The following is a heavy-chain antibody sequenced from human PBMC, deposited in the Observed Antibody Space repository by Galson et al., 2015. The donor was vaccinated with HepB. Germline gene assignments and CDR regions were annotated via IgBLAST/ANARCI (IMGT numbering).Heavy chain of an antibody. Sequence: SVKVSCKASGYTFTNFYMYWVRQAPGQGLEWTGMIHPSVGHTIYAQRFEGRVTMTRDTSTSTVYMELSSLRSEDTAVYFCARGTTTFGVAIFDPWGQGTLVTVSS. CDR2: IHPSVGHT. CDR1: GYTFTNFY. V-gene: IGHV1-46*01. CDR3: ARGTTTFGVAIFDP. J-gene: IGHJ5*02. D-gene: IGHD3-3*01.